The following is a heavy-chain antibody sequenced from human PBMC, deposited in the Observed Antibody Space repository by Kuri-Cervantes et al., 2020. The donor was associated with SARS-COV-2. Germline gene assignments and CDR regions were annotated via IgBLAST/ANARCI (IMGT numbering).Heavy chain of an antibody. CDR3: ARERQNYDFWSGYVGSYFDY. Sequence: GESLKISCAASGFTFSSYAMSWVRQAPGKGLEWVSAISGSGGSTYYADSVKGRFTISRDDSKNTLYLQMNSLRAEDTAVYYRARERQNYDFWSGYVGSYFDYWGQGTLVTVSS. V-gene: IGHV3-23*01. J-gene: IGHJ4*02. D-gene: IGHD3-3*01. CDR2: ISGSGGST. CDR1: GFTFSSYA.